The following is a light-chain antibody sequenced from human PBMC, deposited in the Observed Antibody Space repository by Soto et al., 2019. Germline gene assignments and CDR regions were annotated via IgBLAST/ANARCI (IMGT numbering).Light chain of an antibody. CDR2: LGS. CDR3: MQALQTPWT. V-gene: IGKV2-28*01. CDR1: QILLHTNGYTF. Sequence: DIVMTQSPRSLPVTPGEPASISCRSSQILLHTNGYTFLDWYLQKPGQSPQLLIYLGSNRASGVPDRFSGSGSGTNFTLKISRVEAEDVGVYYCMQALQTPWTFGQGTKVDIK. J-gene: IGKJ1*01.